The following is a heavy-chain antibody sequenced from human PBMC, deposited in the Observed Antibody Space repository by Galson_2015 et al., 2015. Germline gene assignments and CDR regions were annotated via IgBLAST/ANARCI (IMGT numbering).Heavy chain of an antibody. CDR2: IYPGDSDT. CDR3: ARGYCSSTSCYHAFDI. CDR1: GYSFTSYW. V-gene: IGHV5-51*03. J-gene: IGHJ3*02. Sequence: QSGAEVKKPGESLKISCKGSGYSFTSYWIGWGRQMPGKGLEWMGIIYPGDSDTRYSPSFQGQVTISADKSISTAYLQWSSLKASDTAMYYCARGYCSSTSCYHAFDIWGQGTMVTVSS. D-gene: IGHD2-2*01.